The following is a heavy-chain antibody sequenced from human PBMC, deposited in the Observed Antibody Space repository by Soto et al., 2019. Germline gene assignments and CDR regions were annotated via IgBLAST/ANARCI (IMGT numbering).Heavy chain of an antibody. CDR2: IWYDGSDK. CDR3: ALSWYSYYFDL. J-gene: IGHJ4*02. D-gene: IGHD1-1*01. Sequence: RRLSCAASGFTFSSYGMHWVRQAPGKGLEWVAVIWYDGSDKYYADSVKGRFTISRDNSKNTLYLQMNSLRAEDTAVYYCALSWYSYYFDLWGQGTVVTVSS. V-gene: IGHV3-33*08. CDR1: GFTFSSYG.